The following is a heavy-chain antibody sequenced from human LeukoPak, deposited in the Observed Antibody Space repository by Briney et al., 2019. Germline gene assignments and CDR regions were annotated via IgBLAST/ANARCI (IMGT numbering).Heavy chain of an antibody. CDR2: IYYSGSP. J-gene: IGHJ6*02. CDR1: GASISSYF. CDR3: ARLMYYSDSGSYGVDV. D-gene: IGHD3-10*01. Sequence: KPSETLSLTCAVSGASISSYFWGWIRQPPGKGLEWIGYIYYSGSPNYSPSLKSRVTISVDTSKNQFSLKLSSVTAADTATYYCARLMYYSDSGSYGVDVWGQGTTATVSS. V-gene: IGHV4-59*08.